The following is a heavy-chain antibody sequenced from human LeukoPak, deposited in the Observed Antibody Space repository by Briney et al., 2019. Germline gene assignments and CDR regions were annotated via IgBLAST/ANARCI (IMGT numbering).Heavy chain of an antibody. V-gene: IGHV1-2*02. CDR2: INPNNGDT. Sequence: GASVKVSCKASGYTLTGYYMHWVRQPPGQGLEWMGWINPNNGDTNYAQNFQGRVTMTRDTSISTAYMEVSGLRSDDTAVYYCERTRGSHISMAYLDYWGQGTLVTVSS. CDR1: GYTLTGYY. J-gene: IGHJ4*02. CDR3: ERTRGSHISMAYLDY. D-gene: IGHD2-21*01.